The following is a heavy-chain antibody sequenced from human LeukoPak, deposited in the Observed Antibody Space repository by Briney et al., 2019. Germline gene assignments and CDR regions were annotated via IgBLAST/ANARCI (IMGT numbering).Heavy chain of an antibody. CDR1: GGSISSSTYY. CDR3: ARSRKYGAVTTYSWFDP. CDR2: VSYTGST. J-gene: IGHJ5*02. V-gene: IGHV4-39*01. Sequence: SETLSLTCTVSGGSISSSTYYWGWIRQPPGRGLEWIASVSYTGSTTYNPPLKSRVTISVDTSKTQFSLKLSSVTAADTAVYYCARSRKYGAVTTYSWFDPWGRGTLVIVSS. D-gene: IGHD4-17*01.